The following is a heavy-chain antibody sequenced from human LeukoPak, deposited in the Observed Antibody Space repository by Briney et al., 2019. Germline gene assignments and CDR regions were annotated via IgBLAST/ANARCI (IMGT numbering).Heavy chain of an antibody. V-gene: IGHV3-21*01. CDR1: GFTFSSYS. CDR3: ARGDVVVPAAIDY. CDR2: ISSSSSYI. Sequence: GGSLRLSCAASGFTFSSYSMNWVRQAPGKGLEWVSSISSSSSYIYYADSEKGRFTISRDNAKNSLYLQMNSLRAEDTAVYYCARGDVVVPAAIDYWGQGTLVTVSS. D-gene: IGHD2-2*01. J-gene: IGHJ4*02.